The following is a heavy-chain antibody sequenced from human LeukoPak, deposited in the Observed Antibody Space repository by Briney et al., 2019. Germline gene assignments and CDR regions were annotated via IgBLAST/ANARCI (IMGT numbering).Heavy chain of an antibody. Sequence: GGSLRLSCAASGFTFSSYSMNWVRQAPGKGLEWVSSITSSSSYIYYADSVKGRFTISRDNARNSLYLQMNSLRAEDTAVYYCATGIAAATKDYYYYYMDVWGKGTTVTVSS. CDR2: ITSSSSYI. CDR3: ATGIAAATKDYYYYYMDV. CDR1: GFTFSSYS. D-gene: IGHD6-13*01. V-gene: IGHV3-21*01. J-gene: IGHJ6*03.